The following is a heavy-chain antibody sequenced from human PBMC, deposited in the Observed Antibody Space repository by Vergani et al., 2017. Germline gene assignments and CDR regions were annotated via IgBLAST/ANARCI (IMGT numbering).Heavy chain of an antibody. CDR3: ARGANYYDSSGYYLFDY. CDR2: INHSGST. D-gene: IGHD3-22*01. Sequence: QVQLQQWGAGLLKPSETLSLTCAVYGGSFSGYYWSWIRQPPRKGLEWIGEINHSGSTNYNPSLMSRVTISVDTSKNQFSLKLSSVTAADTAGYYCARGANYYDSSGYYLFDYWGQGTLVTVSS. J-gene: IGHJ4*02. CDR1: GGSFSGYY. V-gene: IGHV4-34*01.